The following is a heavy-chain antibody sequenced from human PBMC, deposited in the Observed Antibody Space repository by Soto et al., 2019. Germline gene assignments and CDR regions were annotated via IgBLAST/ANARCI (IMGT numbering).Heavy chain of an antibody. D-gene: IGHD6-19*01. CDR3: AHGAWCDE. V-gene: IGHV3-23*01. CDR1: GFTFSSYA. J-gene: IGHJ4*02. CDR2: ISGSGGST. Sequence: HPGGSLRLSCAASGFTFSSYAMSWVRQAPGKGLEWVSAISGSGGSTYYADSVKGRLIISKDNSKNTLYLQMNSLRAEDTAVYYCAHGAWCDEWGQGTLVTVSS.